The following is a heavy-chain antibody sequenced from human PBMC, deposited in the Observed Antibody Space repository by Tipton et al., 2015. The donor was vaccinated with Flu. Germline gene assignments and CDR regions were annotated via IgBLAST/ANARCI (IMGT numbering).Heavy chain of an antibody. J-gene: IGHJ4*02. Sequence: LRLSCAASGFTFSDYWMAWVRQAPGKGLEWVANIKQDESERYYVDSVKGRFTISRDNAKNSLFLQMNSLRAEDTAVYYCVRKGFGDYWGQGILVTVSS. V-gene: IGHV3-7*01. D-gene: IGHD3-10*01. CDR2: IKQDESER. CDR1: GFTFSDYW. CDR3: VRKGFGDY.